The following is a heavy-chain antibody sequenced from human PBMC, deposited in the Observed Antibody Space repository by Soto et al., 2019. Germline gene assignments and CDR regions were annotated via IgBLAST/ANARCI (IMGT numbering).Heavy chain of an antibody. CDR3: ARGREHAAMVFYYYYGMDV. Sequence: QVQLQESGPGLVKPSQTLSLTCTVSGGSISSGDYYWSWIRQPPGKGLEWIGYIYYSGSTYYNPSXXSRVSKSEDTXXNXFXXRLSSVTAADTAVYYCARGREHAAMVFYYYYGMDVWGQGTTVTVSS. CDR2: IYYSGST. V-gene: IGHV4-30-4*01. D-gene: IGHD5-18*01. CDR1: GGSISSGDYY. J-gene: IGHJ6*02.